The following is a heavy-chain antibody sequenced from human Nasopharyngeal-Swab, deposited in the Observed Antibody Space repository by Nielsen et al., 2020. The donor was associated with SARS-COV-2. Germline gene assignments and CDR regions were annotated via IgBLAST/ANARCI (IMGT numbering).Heavy chain of an antibody. Sequence: GESLKISCAASGFTFRSHDMTWVRQAPGKGLEWVSTISGSGGSTNYADSVKGRFTISRDNSENTLYLQMNSLKTEDTAVYYCTTELQYYYGSGSYYNVDYWGQGTLVTVSS. V-gene: IGHV3-23*01. CDR2: ISGSGGST. D-gene: IGHD3-10*01. CDR1: GFTFRSHD. J-gene: IGHJ4*02. CDR3: TTELQYYYGSGSYYNVDY.